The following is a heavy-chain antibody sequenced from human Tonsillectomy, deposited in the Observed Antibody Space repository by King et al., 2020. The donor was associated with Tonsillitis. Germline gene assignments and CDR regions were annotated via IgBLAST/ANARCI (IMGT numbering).Heavy chain of an antibody. CDR3: ARSATVTPDAFFDY. Sequence: VQLQESGPGLVKPSETLSLTCTVSGYSISSGYYWGWIRQPPGKGLEWIGSIYHSGSTYYNPSLKSRVTISVDTSKNQFSLKLSSVNAAGTAVFYCARSATVTPDAFFDYWGQGTLVTVSS. J-gene: IGHJ4*02. D-gene: IGHD4-17*01. CDR2: IYHSGST. V-gene: IGHV4-38-2*02. CDR1: GYSISSGYY.